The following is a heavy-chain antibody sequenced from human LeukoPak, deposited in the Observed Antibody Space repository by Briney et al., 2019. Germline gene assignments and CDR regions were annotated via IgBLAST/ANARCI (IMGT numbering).Heavy chain of an antibody. Sequence: GGSLRLSCAASGFTFSSYGMHWVRQAPGKGLEWVAVISYDGSNKYYADSVKGRFTISRDNSKSTVYLQVNSLRVEDTAVYYCASAIVASADYWGQGTLVTVSS. J-gene: IGHJ4*02. V-gene: IGHV3-30*03. D-gene: IGHD5-12*01. CDR3: ASAIVASADY. CDR1: GFTFSSYG. CDR2: ISYDGSNK.